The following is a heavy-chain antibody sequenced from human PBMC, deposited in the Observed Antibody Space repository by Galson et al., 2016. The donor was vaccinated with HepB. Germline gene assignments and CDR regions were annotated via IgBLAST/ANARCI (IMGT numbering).Heavy chain of an antibody. J-gene: IGHJ4*02. V-gene: IGHV4-4*02. D-gene: IGHD6-19*01. CDR2: TYHTGST. Sequence: TLSLTCAVSRASVSSNWWSWVRQPPGKGLDWIGETYHTGSTNFNPSLMSRVTISLDKSKNQLSLMLTSVTAADTAVYYCARHIAVAGTRGFDYWGQGALVTVSS. CDR1: RASVSSNW. CDR3: ARHIAVAGTRGFDY.